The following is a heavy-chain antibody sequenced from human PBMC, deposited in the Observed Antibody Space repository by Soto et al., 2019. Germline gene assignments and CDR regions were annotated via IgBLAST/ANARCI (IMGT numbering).Heavy chain of an antibody. CDR3: ASDTAMVRPPYNYYGMDV. Sequence: QVQLVQSGAEVKKPGSSVKVSCKASGGTFSSYAISWVRQAPGQGLEWMGGIIPIFGTANYAQKFQGRVTITADESTSTAYMELSSLRSEDTAVYYCASDTAMVRPPYNYYGMDVWGQGTTVTVSS. V-gene: IGHV1-69*01. J-gene: IGHJ6*02. D-gene: IGHD5-18*01. CDR1: GGTFSSYA. CDR2: IIPIFGTA.